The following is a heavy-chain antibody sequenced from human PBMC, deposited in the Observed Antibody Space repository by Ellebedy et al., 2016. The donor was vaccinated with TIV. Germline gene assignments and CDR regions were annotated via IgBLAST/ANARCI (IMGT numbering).Heavy chain of an antibody. CDR3: ARDLYPIEEDGIEAFYFDY. V-gene: IGHV1-46*01. D-gene: IGHD6-19*01. J-gene: IGHJ4*02. Sequence: AASVKVSCKASGYTFISYYMHWVRQAPGQGPEWMGMINPSGGRTTYAQKFKGRVTMTRDTSTGTVYMQLSSLRSEDTAVYYCARDLYPIEEDGIEAFYFDYWGQGTLVTVAS. CDR2: INPSGGRT. CDR1: GYTFISYY.